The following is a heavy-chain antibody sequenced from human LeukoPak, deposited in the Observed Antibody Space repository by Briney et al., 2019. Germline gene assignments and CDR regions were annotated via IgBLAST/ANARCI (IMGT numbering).Heavy chain of an antibody. J-gene: IGHJ4*02. V-gene: IGHV3-33*01. CDR3: ARQRCSSSWYRACYFDY. D-gene: IGHD6-13*01. CDR1: GFTFSSYG. CDR2: IWYDGSNK. Sequence: PGGSLRLSCAASGFTFSSYGMHWVRQAPGKGLEWVAVIWYDGSNKYYAESVKGRFTISRDNSKNTLYLQMNSLRAEDTAVYYCARQRCSSSWYRACYFDYWGQGTLVTVSS.